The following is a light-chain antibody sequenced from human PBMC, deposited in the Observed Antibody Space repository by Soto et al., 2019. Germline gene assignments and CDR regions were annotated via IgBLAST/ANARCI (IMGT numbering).Light chain of an antibody. V-gene: IGKV3-11*01. CDR1: QSVSSY. CDR3: RQRSNWPWT. J-gene: IGKJ1*01. Sequence: EIVLTQSPATLSLSPGERATLSCRASQSVSSYLAWYQQKPGQAPRLLIYDASNRATGIPARFSGSGSGTDFALSICILEPEDFAVYYCRQRSNWPWTLGQGTKV. CDR2: DAS.